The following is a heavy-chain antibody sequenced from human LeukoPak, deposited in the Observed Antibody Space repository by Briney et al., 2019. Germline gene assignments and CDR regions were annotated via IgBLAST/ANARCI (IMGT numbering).Heavy chain of an antibody. CDR2: IWYDGSNK. J-gene: IGHJ6*02. Sequence: GGSLRLSCAASGFTFSSYGMHWVRQAPGKGLEWVAVIWYDGSNKYYAASVKGRFTISRDNSKNTLYLQMNSLRAEDTAVYYCAREQRGYSYGYDYYYYGMDVWGQGTTVTVSS. CDR3: AREQRGYSYGYDYYYYGMDV. V-gene: IGHV3-30*19. CDR1: GFTFSSYG. D-gene: IGHD5-18*01.